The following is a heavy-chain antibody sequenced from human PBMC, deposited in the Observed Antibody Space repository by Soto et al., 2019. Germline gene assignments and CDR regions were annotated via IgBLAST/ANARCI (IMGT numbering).Heavy chain of an antibody. D-gene: IGHD3-22*01. CDR3: ARGLIYDSSGYYFDY. CDR2: INAGNDNI. V-gene: IGHV1-3*01. J-gene: IGHJ4*02. CDR1: GYTFTRYT. Sequence: ASVKVSCKASGYTFTRYTMYWVRQAPGQRLECMGWINAGNDNIKYSQKFQGRVTITRDTSASTAYMDLTSLRSEDTAVYYCARGLIYDSSGYYFDYWGQGTLVTVS.